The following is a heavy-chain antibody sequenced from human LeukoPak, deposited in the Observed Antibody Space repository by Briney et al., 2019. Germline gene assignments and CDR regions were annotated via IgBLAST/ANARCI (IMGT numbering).Heavy chain of an antibody. CDR3: AKARIAVAIYYFDY. V-gene: IGHV3-30*18. Sequence: GGSLRLSCAASGFTFSSYGMHWVRQAPGKGLEWVAVISYDGSNKYYADSVKGRFTISRDNSKNTLYLQMNSLRAEDTAVYYCAKARIAVAIYYFDYWGQGTLVTVSS. D-gene: IGHD6-19*01. CDR2: ISYDGSNK. J-gene: IGHJ4*02. CDR1: GFTFSSYG.